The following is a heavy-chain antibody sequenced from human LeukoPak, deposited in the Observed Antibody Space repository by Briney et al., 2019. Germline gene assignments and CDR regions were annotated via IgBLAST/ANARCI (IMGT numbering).Heavy chain of an antibody. CDR1: GFTFSSYW. Sequence: GGSLRLSCAASGFTFSSYWMSWVRQAPGKGLEWVANIKQDGSEKYYVDSVKGRFTISRDNSKNTLYLQMNSLRAEDTAVYYCAKDRGYDFWSGYPSSYFDYWGQGTLVTVSS. D-gene: IGHD3-3*01. J-gene: IGHJ4*02. CDR2: IKQDGSEK. V-gene: IGHV3-7*03. CDR3: AKDRGYDFWSGYPSSYFDY.